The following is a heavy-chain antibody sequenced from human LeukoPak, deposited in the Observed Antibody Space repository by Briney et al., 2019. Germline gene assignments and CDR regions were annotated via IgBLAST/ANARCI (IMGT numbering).Heavy chain of an antibody. J-gene: IGHJ4*02. CDR3: ARGDTVTTSFLDY. Sequence: ASVKVSCKASGYAFTNYAISWVRQAPGQGLEWMGWISVYNGNTNYAQKLQGRVTMTRDTSTSTVYMELSSLRSEDTAVYYCARGDTVTTSFLDYWGQGTLVTVSS. CDR1: GYAFTNYA. D-gene: IGHD4-17*01. CDR2: ISVYNGNT. V-gene: IGHV1-18*01.